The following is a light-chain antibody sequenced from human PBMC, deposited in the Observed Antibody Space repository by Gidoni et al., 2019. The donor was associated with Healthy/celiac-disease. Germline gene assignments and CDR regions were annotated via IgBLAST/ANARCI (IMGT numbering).Light chain of an antibody. V-gene: IGKV3-11*01. CDR2: DAS. J-gene: IGKJ5*01. Sequence: THSSSPGESATLSCRASQRVISYLVSYQQKHAQAPRHLINDASNRATGMPARFSSSGSGTEVTPTISSIVPEDFSVYYCQQRSNWYTITFGGGTRLEIK. CDR1: QRVISY. CDR3: QQRSNWYTIT.